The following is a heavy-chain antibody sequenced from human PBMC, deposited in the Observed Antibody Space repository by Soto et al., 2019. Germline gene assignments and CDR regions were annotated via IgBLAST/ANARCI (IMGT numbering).Heavy chain of an antibody. CDR2: IYNGEST. D-gene: IGHD6-19*01. V-gene: IGHV4-59*01. J-gene: IGHJ4*02. Sequence: QVQLQESGPGLVKPSETMSLTCTASGGSISSRYWNWIRQPPGKGLEWIGHIYNGESTNYNPSLMSRVTISVDTSKNQFSLKLGSVTAADTAVYYCAQTHGWPGFDYWGQGILVTVSS. CDR3: AQTHGWPGFDY. CDR1: GGSISSRY.